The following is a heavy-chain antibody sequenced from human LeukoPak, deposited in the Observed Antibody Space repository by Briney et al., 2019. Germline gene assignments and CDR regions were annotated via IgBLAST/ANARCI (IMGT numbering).Heavy chain of an antibody. D-gene: IGHD2-2*01. J-gene: IGHJ4*02. CDR3: ALRYCTSTSCYPDFDY. CDR2: INNDGSST. CDR1: GFTFNSYW. Sequence: GGSMRLSCAASGFTFNSYWMHWVRQAPGKGLVWVSRINNDGSSTNYADSVKGRFTTSRDNAKNTLYLQMNSLRAEDTAVYYCALRYCTSTSCYPDFDYWGQGTVVTVSS. V-gene: IGHV3-74*01.